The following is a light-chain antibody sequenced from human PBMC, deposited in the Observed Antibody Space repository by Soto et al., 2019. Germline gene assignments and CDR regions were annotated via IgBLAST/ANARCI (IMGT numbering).Light chain of an antibody. CDR3: QQYEKLPIT. CDR2: DSS. V-gene: IGKV1-33*01. J-gene: IGKJ5*01. Sequence: DIQMTQSPSSLSSSXGDTXSIXXRSFQTISKSLNWYHQKPGKAPKLLIYDSSDLESGVPSRFSGSGSGTDFILTISSLQPEDIATYYCQQYEKLPITFGPGTRLEIK. CDR1: QTISKS.